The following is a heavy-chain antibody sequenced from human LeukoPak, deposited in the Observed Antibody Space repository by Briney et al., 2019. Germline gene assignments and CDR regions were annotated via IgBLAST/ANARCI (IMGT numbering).Heavy chain of an antibody. J-gene: IGHJ5*02. Sequence: GASVKVSCKAYGYTFTSYGISWVRQAPGQGLEWMGWISAYNGNANYAQKLQGRVTMTTDTSTSTAYMELGSLRSDDTAVYYCARVRIVVVPLAWFYPWGQGTLVTVSS. V-gene: IGHV1-18*01. CDR3: ARVRIVVVPLAWFYP. CDR2: ISAYNGNA. D-gene: IGHD2-2*01. CDR1: GYTFTSYG.